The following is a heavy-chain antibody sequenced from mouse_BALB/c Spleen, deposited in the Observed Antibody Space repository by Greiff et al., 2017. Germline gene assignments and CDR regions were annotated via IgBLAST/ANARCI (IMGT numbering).Heavy chain of an antibody. Sequence: EVMLVESGGGLVKLGGSLKLSCAASGFTFSSYYMSWVRQTPEKRLELVAAINSNGGSTYYPDTVKGRFTISRDNAKNTLYLQMSSLKSEDTALYYCARRYDYLDYWGQGTTLTVSS. CDR3: ARRYDYLDY. D-gene: IGHD2-3*01. V-gene: IGHV5-6-2*01. J-gene: IGHJ2*01. CDR1: GFTFSSYY. CDR2: INSNGGST.